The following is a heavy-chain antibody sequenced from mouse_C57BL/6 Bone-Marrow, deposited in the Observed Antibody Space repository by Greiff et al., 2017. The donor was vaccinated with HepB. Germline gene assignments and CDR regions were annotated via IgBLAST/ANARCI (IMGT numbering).Heavy chain of an antibody. CDR1: GYSITSGYY. J-gene: IGHJ2*01. Sequence: DVQLQESGPGLVKPSQSLSLTCSVTGYSITSGYYWNWIRQFPGNNLEWMGYISYDGSNNYNPSLKNRISITRDTSKNQFFLKLNSVTTEDTATYYCARDLGGYYGGYWGQGTTLTVSS. CDR3: ARDLGGYYGGY. V-gene: IGHV3-6*01. CDR2: ISYDGSN. D-gene: IGHD2-3*01.